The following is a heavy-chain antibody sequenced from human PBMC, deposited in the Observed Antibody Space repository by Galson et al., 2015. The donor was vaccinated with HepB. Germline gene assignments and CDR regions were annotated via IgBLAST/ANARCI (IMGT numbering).Heavy chain of an antibody. J-gene: IGHJ4*02. CDR3: AGYSSAWASFDF. Sequence: ETLSLTCAVYGGSFRGNYWSWIRQPPRKGLEWIGEINHRGSTNYNPSPKSRVTISLDTSKKQFSLKLSSVTAADTAVYYCAGYSSAWASFDFWGQGTLVTVSS. V-gene: IGHV4-34*01. D-gene: IGHD6-19*01. CDR1: GGSFRGNY. CDR2: INHRGST.